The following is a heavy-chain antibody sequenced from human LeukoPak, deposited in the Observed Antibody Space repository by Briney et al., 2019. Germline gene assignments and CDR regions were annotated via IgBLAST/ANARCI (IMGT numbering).Heavy chain of an antibody. Sequence: GESLKISCKGSGYTFTNYWIGWVRQMPGKGLEWMGIIYPGDSDTRYSPSFQGHVTLSADKSINTAYLQWSSLMASDTAMYYCASRGIYGMDVWGQGTTVTVSS. CDR1: GYTFTNYW. CDR2: IYPGDSDT. D-gene: IGHD1-14*01. CDR3: ASRGIYGMDV. J-gene: IGHJ6*02. V-gene: IGHV5-51*06.